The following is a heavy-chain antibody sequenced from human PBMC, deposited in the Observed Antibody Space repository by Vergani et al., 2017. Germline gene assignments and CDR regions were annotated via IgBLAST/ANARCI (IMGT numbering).Heavy chain of an antibody. CDR2: IWYDGSNK. V-gene: IGHV3-33*01. CDR1: GFTFSSYG. J-gene: IGHJ4*02. CDR3: AINPRYCSSTSCYSFDY. D-gene: IGHD2-2*01. Sequence: QVQLVESGGGVVQPGRSLRLSCAASGFTFSSYGMHWVRQAPGKGLEWVAVIWYDGSNKYYADSVKGRFTISRDNSKNTLYLQMNSLRAEDTAVYYCAINPRYCSSTSCYSFDYWGQGTLVTVSS.